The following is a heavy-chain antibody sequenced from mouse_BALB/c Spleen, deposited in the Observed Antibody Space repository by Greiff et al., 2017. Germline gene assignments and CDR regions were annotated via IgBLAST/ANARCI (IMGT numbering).Heavy chain of an antibody. V-gene: IGHV3-2*02. CDR3: ARDYGSSYPYYAMDY. J-gene: IGHJ4*01. Sequence: EVKLMESGPGLVKPSQSLSLTCTVTGYSITSDYAWNWIRQFPGNKLEWMGYISYSGSTSYNPSLKSRISITRDTSKNQFFLQLNSVTTEDTATYYCARDYGSSYPYYAMDYWGQGTSVTVSS. CDR1: GYSITSDYA. D-gene: IGHD1-1*01. CDR2: ISYSGST.